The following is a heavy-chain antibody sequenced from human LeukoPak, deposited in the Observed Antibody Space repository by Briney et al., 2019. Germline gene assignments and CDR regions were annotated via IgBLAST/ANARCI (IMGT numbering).Heavy chain of an antibody. CDR3: ARYSSGWAPDVFDY. D-gene: IGHD6-19*01. Sequence: TASETLSLTCTVSGGSISSYYWSWIRQPPGKGLEWIGYIYYSGSTNYNPSLKSRVTISVDTSKNQFSLKLSSVTAADTAVYYCARYSSGWAPDVFDYWDQGTLVTVSS. CDR1: GGSISSYY. J-gene: IGHJ4*02. V-gene: IGHV4-59*01. CDR2: IYYSGST.